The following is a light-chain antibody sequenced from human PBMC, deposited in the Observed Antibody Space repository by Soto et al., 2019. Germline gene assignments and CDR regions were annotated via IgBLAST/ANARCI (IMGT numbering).Light chain of an antibody. V-gene: IGKV1-5*01. CDR1: QSIAHW. CDR2: DAS. CDR3: QPYNTFPYT. Sequence: DIQMTQSPSTLSASVGDRVTITYRASQSIAHWLAWYQQKPVKAPKLLIDDASSLESGVPSRFSGSGSGTEFNLTISSLQPDDFATYYCQPYNTFPYTFGQGTRLEIK. J-gene: IGKJ2*01.